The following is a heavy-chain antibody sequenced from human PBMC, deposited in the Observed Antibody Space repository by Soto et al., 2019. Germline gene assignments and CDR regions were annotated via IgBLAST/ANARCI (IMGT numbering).Heavy chain of an antibody. Sequence: EVQLVESGGGLVQPGGSLRLSCAASGFTISSHWMHWIRPAPGKGLVWVSHIGPDGSSTRDADSVQGRFTISRDNARNTLYMQMNSLRDEDTAVYYCARDNNWSYDYWGQGILVTVSS. V-gene: IGHV3-74*01. CDR2: IGPDGSST. CDR1: GFTISSHW. D-gene: IGHD1-1*01. CDR3: ARDNNWSYDY. J-gene: IGHJ4*02.